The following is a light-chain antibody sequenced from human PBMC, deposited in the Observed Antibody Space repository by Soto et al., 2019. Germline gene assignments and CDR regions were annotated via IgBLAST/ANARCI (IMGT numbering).Light chain of an antibody. CDR3: SSYARNRDIL. J-gene: IGLJ3*02. Sequence: QSVLTQPRSVSGSPGQSVTISCTGSSSDVGGYDFVSWYQQHPGKAPKLMIYEVNKRPSGVPDRFSGSKSGNTASLTVSGLQAEDEADYYCSSYARNRDILFGGGTKLTVL. CDR2: EVN. CDR1: SSDVGGYDF. V-gene: IGLV2-11*01.